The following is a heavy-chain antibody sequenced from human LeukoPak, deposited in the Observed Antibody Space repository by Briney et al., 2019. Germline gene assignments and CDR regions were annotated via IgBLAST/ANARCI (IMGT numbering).Heavy chain of an antibody. V-gene: IGHV3-23*01. J-gene: IGHJ4*02. CDR3: TKDRRGPAAGTWYFDS. CDR2: ITAIDGRT. CDR1: GFTFSSTT. D-gene: IGHD6-13*01. Sequence: GGSLRLSCVASGFTFSSTTKGWVRQAPGRGLEWVSSITAIDGRTYYADSVRGRFTISRDNSKNTVYLQLNSLRAGDTAIYYCTKDRRGPAAGTWYFDSWGQGTPVTVSS.